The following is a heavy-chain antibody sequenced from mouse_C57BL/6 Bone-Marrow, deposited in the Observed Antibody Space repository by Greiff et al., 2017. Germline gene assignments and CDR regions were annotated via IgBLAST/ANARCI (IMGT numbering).Heavy chain of an antibody. Sequence: VQLQQPGAELVRPGTSVKLSCKASGYTFTSYWMHWVKQRPGQGLEWIGVIDPSDSYTNYNQKFKGKATLTVDTSSSTAYMQLSSLTSEDSAVXYCARDILPSYAMDYWGQGTSVTVSS. CDR1: GYTFTSYW. V-gene: IGHV1-59*01. CDR3: ARDILPSYAMDY. D-gene: IGHD1-1*01. J-gene: IGHJ4*01. CDR2: IDPSDSYT.